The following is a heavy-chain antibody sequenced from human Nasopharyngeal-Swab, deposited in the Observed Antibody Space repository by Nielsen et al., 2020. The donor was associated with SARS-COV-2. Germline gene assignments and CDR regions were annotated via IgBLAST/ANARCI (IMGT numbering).Heavy chain of an antibody. CDR2: IGTAGDT. V-gene: IGHV3-13*01. J-gene: IGHJ6*02. D-gene: IGHD5-12*01. CDR1: GFTFSSYD. CDR3: ARAGVATSYHYYYGMDV. Sequence: GESLKISCAASGFTFSSYDMHLVRQATGKGLEWVSAIGTAGDTYYPGSVKGRFTISRENAKNSLYLQMNSLRAGDTAVYYCARAGVATSYHYYYGMDVWGQGTTVTVSS.